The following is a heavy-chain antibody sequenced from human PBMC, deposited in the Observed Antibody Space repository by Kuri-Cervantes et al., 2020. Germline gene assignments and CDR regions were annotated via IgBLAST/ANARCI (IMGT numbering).Heavy chain of an antibody. V-gene: IGHV3-33*01. J-gene: IGHJ4*02. CDR3: ARDQYDYVDY. CDR1: GFTFSSYG. CDR2: IWYGGSNK. D-gene: IGHD2/OR15-2a*01. Sequence: GESLKISCAASGFTFSSYGMHWVRQAPGKGLEWVAVIWYGGSNKYYADSVKGRFTISRDNSKNTLYLQMNSLRAEDTAVYYCARDQYDYVDYWGQGTLVTVSS.